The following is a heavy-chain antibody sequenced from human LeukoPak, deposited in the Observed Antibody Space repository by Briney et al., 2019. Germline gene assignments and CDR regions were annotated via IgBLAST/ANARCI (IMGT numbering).Heavy chain of an antibody. D-gene: IGHD3-9*01. Sequence: GASLRLSCAASGFTFRNYAMSWVRQAPGKELEWVSAVSGRDDSTYYADSVKGRFTISRDNSKNTLYLQMNSLRAEDTAVYYCAKWGDYDILTGYYDSDYWGQGTLVTVSS. CDR3: AKWGDYDILTGYYDSDY. J-gene: IGHJ4*02. CDR2: VSGRDDST. CDR1: GFTFRNYA. V-gene: IGHV3-23*01.